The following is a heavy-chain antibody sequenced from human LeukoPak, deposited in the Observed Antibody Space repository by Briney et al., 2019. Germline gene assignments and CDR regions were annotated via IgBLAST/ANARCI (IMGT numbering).Heavy chain of an antibody. D-gene: IGHD4-23*01. J-gene: IGHJ5*02. V-gene: IGHV4-39*07. CDR1: GGSITSSSYY. Sequence: SETLSLTCSVSGGSITSSSYYWGWVRQPPEKGLEWIGSIFYTGGTYYSPSLKSRVTMSVDTSKNQFSLKVSSMTAADTAVYYCAREGLDYGGTLNWFDPWGQGTLVTVSS. CDR2: IFYTGGT. CDR3: AREGLDYGGTLNWFDP.